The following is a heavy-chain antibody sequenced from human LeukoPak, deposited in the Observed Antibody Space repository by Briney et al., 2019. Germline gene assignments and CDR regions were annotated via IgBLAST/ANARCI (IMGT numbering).Heavy chain of an antibody. J-gene: IGHJ4*02. D-gene: IGHD3-10*01. CDR3: ARTYYYGSGVDY. CDR2: IYYSGST. CDR1: GGSISSYY. V-gene: IGHV4-59*08. Sequence: SETLSLTCTVSGGSISSYYWSWIRQPPGKGLEWIGYIYYSGSTNYNPSLKSRVTISVDTSKNQFSLKLSSVTAADTAAYYCARTYYYGSGVDYWGQGTLVTVSS.